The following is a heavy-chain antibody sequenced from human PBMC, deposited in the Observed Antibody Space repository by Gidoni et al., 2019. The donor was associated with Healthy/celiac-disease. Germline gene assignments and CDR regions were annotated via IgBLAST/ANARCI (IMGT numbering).Heavy chain of an antibody. D-gene: IGHD6-19*01. CDR3: ARDSPIGIAVAGPSWYFDL. V-gene: IGHV3-33*01. J-gene: IGHJ2*01. Sequence: QVQLVESGGGVVQPGRSLRLSCAASGFPFSSYGMHWVRQAPGKGLEWVAVIWYDGSNKYYADSVKGRFTISRDNSKNTLYLQMNSLRAEDTAVYYCARDSPIGIAVAGPSWYFDLWGRGTLVTVSS. CDR2: IWYDGSNK. CDR1: GFPFSSYG.